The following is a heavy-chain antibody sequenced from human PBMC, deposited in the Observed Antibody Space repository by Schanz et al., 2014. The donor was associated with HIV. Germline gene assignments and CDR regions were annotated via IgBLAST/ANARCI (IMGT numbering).Heavy chain of an antibody. J-gene: IGHJ6*02. D-gene: IGHD3-3*01. CDR3: ARDLKYDFWSGYYYYYGMDV. CDR1: EFIFSSYA. Sequence: QVQLVESGGGVVQPGRSLRLSCAASEFIFSSYAMHWVRQAPGKGLEWVAAISYDGSNKYYAESVKGRFAISRDNSKNTLFLQMNSLRAEDTAIYYCARDLKYDFWSGYYYYYGMDVWGQGTTVTVSS. V-gene: IGHV3-30*09. CDR2: ISYDGSNK.